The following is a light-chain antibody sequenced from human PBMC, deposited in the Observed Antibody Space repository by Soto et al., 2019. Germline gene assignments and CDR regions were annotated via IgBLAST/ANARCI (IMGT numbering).Light chain of an antibody. CDR2: DVS. J-gene: IGLJ1*01. CDR3: SSYTSSSCYV. Sequence: QSALTQPASVSGSPGQSITISCTGTSSDVGGYNYVSWYQQHPGKAPKLMIYDVSNRPSGVSNRFSGSKSGNTASLTISGLQAEDEADYYCSSYTSSSCYVFGTGTELTVL. V-gene: IGLV2-14*01. CDR1: SSDVGGYNY.